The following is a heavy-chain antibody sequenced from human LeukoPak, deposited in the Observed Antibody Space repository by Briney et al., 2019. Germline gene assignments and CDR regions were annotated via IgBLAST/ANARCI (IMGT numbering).Heavy chain of an antibody. V-gene: IGHV3-23*01. J-gene: IGHJ4*02. CDR3: AKESYGAAAVHFDS. D-gene: IGHD6-25*01. CDR2: ISGSGVTT. CDR1: GFTFSSYW. Sequence: GGSLRLSCTASGFTFSSYWMHWVRQAPGKGLVWVSAISGSGVTTYYAVPVKGRLTISRDNSKNTVFLEMNNLRVEDTARYYCAKESYGAAAVHFDSWGQGALVTVSS.